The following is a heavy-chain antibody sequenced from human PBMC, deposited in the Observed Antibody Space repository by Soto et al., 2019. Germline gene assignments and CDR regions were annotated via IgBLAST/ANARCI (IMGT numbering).Heavy chain of an antibody. J-gene: IGHJ6*02. D-gene: IGHD4-4*01. V-gene: IGHV4-30-4*01. CDR3: ARALYSSFPRYYYYGMDV. CDR1: GGSISSGDYY. CDR2: IYYSGST. Sequence: PSETLSLTCTVSGGSISSGDYYWSWIPPPPGKGLEWIGYIYYSGSTYYNPSLKSRVTISVDTSKNQFSLKLSSVTAADTAVYYCARALYSSFPRYYYYGMDVWGQGTTVTVSS.